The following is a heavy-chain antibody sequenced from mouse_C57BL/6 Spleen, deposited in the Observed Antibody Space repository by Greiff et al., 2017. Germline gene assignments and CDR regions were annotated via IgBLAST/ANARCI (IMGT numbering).Heavy chain of an antibody. D-gene: IGHD3-2*02. Sequence: EVQLQQSGPELVKPGASVKISCKASGYTFTDYYMNWVKQSHGKSLEWIGDINPNNGGTSYNQKFKGKATLTVDKSSSTAYMELRSLTSEDSAVYYWSREDSSGYDYAMDYWGQGTSVTVSS. CDR2: INPNNGGT. CDR1: GYTFTDYY. CDR3: SREDSSGYDYAMDY. J-gene: IGHJ4*01. V-gene: IGHV1-26*01.